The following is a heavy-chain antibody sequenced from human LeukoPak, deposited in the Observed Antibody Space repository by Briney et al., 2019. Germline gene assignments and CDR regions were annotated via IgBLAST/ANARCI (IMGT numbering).Heavy chain of an antibody. D-gene: IGHD3-3*01. V-gene: IGHV4-34*01. J-gene: IGHJ4*02. Sequence: SETLSLTCAVYGGSFSGYYWSWIRQPPGKGLEWIGEINHSGSTNYNPSLKSRVTISVDTSKNQFSLKLSSVTAADTAVYYCARGPSGDYDFWSGYYRFGYWGQGTLVTVSS. CDR1: GGSFSGYY. CDR2: INHSGST. CDR3: ARGPSGDYDFWSGYYRFGY.